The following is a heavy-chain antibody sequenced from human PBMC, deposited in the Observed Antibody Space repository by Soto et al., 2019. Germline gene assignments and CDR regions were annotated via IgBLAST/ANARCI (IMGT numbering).Heavy chain of an antibody. CDR2: IIPIFGTA. CDR1: GGTFSSYA. Sequence: SVKVSCKASGGTFSSYAISWVRQAPGQGLEWVGGIIPIFGTANYAQKFQGRVTMTTDTSTSTAYMELRSLKSDDTAVYYCARRVWESSDAFDIWGQGTMVTVS. D-gene: IGHD3-16*01. CDR3: ARRVWESSDAFDI. V-gene: IGHV1-69*05. J-gene: IGHJ3*02.